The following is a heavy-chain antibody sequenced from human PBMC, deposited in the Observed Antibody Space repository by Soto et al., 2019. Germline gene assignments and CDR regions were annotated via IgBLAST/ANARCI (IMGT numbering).Heavy chain of an antibody. CDR3: ARVLFGTEHYDFWSGYYTDYYYGMDV. D-gene: IGHD3-3*01. Sequence: VGSLRLSCAASGFTFSSYWMSWVRQAPGKGLEWVANIKQDGSEKYYVDSVKGRFTISRDNAKNSLYLQMNSLRAEDTAVYYCARVLFGTEHYDFWSGYYTDYYYGMDVWGQGTTVTVSS. CDR1: GFTFSSYW. V-gene: IGHV3-7*03. J-gene: IGHJ6*02. CDR2: IKQDGSEK.